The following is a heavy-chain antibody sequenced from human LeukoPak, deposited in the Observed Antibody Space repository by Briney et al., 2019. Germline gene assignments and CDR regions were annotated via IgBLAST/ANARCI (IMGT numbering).Heavy chain of an antibody. Sequence: GASVTVSCTASGYTFTSYGISWVRQAPGQGLEWMGWISAYNGNTNYAQKLQGRVTMTTDTSTSTAYMELRSLRSDDTAVYYCARAVMVRGVIITVWFDPWGQGTLVTVSS. V-gene: IGHV1-18*01. CDR3: ARAVMVRGVIITVWFDP. D-gene: IGHD3-10*01. CDR2: ISAYNGNT. J-gene: IGHJ5*02. CDR1: GYTFTSYG.